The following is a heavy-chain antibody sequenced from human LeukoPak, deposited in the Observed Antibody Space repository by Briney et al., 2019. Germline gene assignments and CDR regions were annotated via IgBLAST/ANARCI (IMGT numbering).Heavy chain of an antibody. D-gene: IGHD5-12*01. J-gene: IGHJ4*02. Sequence: PGGSLRLSCAASGFTVSSNYMSWVRQAPGKGLEWVSYISSSSSTIYYADSVKGRFTISRDNAKNSLYLQMNSLRDEDTAVYYCARVNSYSGYDFDYWGQGTLVTVSS. V-gene: IGHV3-48*02. CDR1: GFTVSSNY. CDR3: ARVNSYSGYDFDY. CDR2: ISSSSSTI.